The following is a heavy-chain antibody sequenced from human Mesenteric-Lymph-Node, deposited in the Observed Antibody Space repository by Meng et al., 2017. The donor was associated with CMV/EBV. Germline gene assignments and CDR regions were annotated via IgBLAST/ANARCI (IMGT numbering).Heavy chain of an antibody. Sequence: SETLSLTCTVSGGSISSSCYYWGWIRQPPGKGLEWIGSIYYSGSTYYNPSLKSRVTISVDTSKNQFSLKLSSVTAADTAMYYCARDLGGLPGVTTPYYFYMDVWGQGTTVTVSS. CDR3: ARDLGGLPGVTTPYYFYMDV. CDR1: GGSISSSCYY. V-gene: IGHV4-39*07. CDR2: IYYSGST. D-gene: IGHD4-17*01. J-gene: IGHJ6*02.